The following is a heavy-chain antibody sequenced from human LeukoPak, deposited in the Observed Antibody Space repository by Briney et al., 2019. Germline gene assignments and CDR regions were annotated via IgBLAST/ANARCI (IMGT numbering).Heavy chain of an antibody. CDR2: IKSDGSGI. CDR1: GFTFSSYW. Sequence: GGSLRLSCTASGFTFSSYWMHWIRQAPGKGLVWVSHIKSDGSGINYADSVKGRFTISRDNAKNTLYLQMNSLRAEDAAVYYCTSGSYYNDYWGQGTLVTVSS. V-gene: IGHV3-74*01. J-gene: IGHJ4*02. CDR3: TSGSYYNDY. D-gene: IGHD3-10*01.